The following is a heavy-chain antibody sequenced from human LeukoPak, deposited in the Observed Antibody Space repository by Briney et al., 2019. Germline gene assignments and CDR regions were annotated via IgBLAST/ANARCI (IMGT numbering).Heavy chain of an antibody. CDR2: ISGSGGST. CDR3: ARDSGYDGGDY. V-gene: IGHV3-23*01. J-gene: IGHJ4*02. D-gene: IGHD5-12*01. CDR1: GFTFSSYA. Sequence: GGSLRLSCAASGFTFSSYAMSWVRQAPGKGLEWVSAISGSGGSTYYADSVKGRFTISRDNSKNSLYLQMNSLRAEDTAVYYCARDSGYDGGDYWGQGTLVTVSS.